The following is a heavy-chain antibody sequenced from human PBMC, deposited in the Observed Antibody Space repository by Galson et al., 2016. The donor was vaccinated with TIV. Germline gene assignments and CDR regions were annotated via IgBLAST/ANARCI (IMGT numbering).Heavy chain of an antibody. Sequence: SVKVSCKASGGTFSDYGVSWVRQAPGQGLEWMGGIIPIFGVPKYGQKFQGRLTITADESTSTAYMELSSLRSEDTAVYYCARGFSKLRYYGSGSYLYFDYRGQGNLDTVSS. J-gene: IGHJ4*02. V-gene: IGHV1-69*13. CDR3: ARGFSKLRYYGSGSYLYFDY. D-gene: IGHD3-10*01. CDR1: GGTFSDYG. CDR2: IIPIFGVP.